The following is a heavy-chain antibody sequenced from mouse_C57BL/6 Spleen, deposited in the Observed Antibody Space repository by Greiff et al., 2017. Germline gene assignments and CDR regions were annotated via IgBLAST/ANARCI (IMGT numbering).Heavy chain of an antibody. CDR2: IYPGDGDT. D-gene: IGHD1-1*01. J-gene: IGHJ2*01. V-gene: IGHV1-82*01. CDR1: GYAFSSSR. Sequence: QVQLQQSGPELVKPGASVKISCKASGYAFSSSRMNWVKQRPGKGLEWIGRIYPGDGDTNYNGKFKGKATLTADKSSSTAYMQLSSLTSEDSAVCFCAGSMDYGSFDDWGQGTTLTVSS. CDR3: AGSMDYGSFDD.